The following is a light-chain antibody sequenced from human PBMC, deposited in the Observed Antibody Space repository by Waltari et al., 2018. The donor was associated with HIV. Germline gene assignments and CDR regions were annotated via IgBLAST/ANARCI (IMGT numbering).Light chain of an antibody. CDR2: EVS. CDR1: SSDVRGYNY. CDR3: SSYAGSNNLV. V-gene: IGLV2-8*01. J-gene: IGLJ2*01. Sequence: QSALTQPPSASGSPGRSVTISCTGTSSDVRGYNYVSWYQQHPGKAPKLMIYEVSKRPSGVPDRFSGSKSGNTASLTVSGLQAEDEADYYCSSYAGSNNLVFGGGTKLTVL.